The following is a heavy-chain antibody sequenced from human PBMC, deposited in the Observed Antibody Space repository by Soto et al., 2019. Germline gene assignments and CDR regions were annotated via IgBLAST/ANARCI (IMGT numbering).Heavy chain of an antibody. J-gene: IGHJ2*01. Sequence: QEQLVESGGGVVQPGRSLRLSCAAARFRFSSYGMHWVRQAPGKGLEWVAVVSYDGDYQNYADSVKGRFTISRDNSKNTLYLQMDSLRPEDTAVYYCAEGTTVTPWRYLELWGPGTLVTVSS. D-gene: IGHD4-17*01. CDR3: AEGTTVTPWRYLEL. CDR2: VSYDGDYQ. CDR1: RFRFSSYG. V-gene: IGHV3-30*18.